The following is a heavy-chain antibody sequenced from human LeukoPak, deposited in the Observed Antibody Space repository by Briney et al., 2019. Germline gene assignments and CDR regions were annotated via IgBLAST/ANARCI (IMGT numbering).Heavy chain of an antibody. Sequence: SETLSLTCTVSGDSISSGYYWGWIRQPPGRGLDWIGSIYHTGSTYYNPSLKSRVTISVDTSKNHFSLRLSSATAADTAVYYCAKVSGFGEPHNWFDPWGQGSRVTVSS. V-gene: IGHV4-38-2*02. D-gene: IGHD3-10*01. J-gene: IGHJ5*02. CDR1: GDSISSGYY. CDR3: AKVSGFGEPHNWFDP. CDR2: IYHTGST.